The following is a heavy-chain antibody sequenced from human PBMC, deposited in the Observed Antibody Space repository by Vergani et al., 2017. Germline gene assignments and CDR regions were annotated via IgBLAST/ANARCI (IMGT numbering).Heavy chain of an antibody. CDR3: AREVASGYDGAWYSGTGMDV. D-gene: IGHD2-21*02. CDR1: GFTFSSYS. V-gene: IGHV3-21*01. Sequence: EVQLVESGGGLVKRGGSLRLSCAASGFTFSSYSMNWVRQAPGKGLEWVSSISSSSSYIHYSDSLKGRFTISRDNAKSSLYLQMTSLRAEDTAVYYCAREVASGYDGAWYSGTGMDVWGQGTTVTVSS. J-gene: IGHJ6*01. CDR2: ISSSSSYI.